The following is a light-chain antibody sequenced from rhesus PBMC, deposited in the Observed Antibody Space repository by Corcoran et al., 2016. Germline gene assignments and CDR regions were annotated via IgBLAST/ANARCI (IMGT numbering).Light chain of an antibody. Sequence: QAALTQPRTVSATPGQSVTISCTGTSNDIGAKKYVSWYRQHPGTAPKVLIYEVSKRAFGVSAHFSGAKSGNTASLTISGLQDEDESDYDCSSFAANYRYVFGSGTKLTVL. V-gene: IGLV2-32*02. CDR2: EVS. CDR1: SNDIGAKKY. CDR3: SSFAANYRYV. J-gene: IGLJ6*01.